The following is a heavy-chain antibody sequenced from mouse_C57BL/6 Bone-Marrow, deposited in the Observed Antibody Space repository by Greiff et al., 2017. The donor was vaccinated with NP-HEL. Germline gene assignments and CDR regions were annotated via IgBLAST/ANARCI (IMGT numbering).Heavy chain of an antibody. V-gene: IGHV5-4*01. CDR1: GFTFSSYA. CDR3: ARDLEVDY. J-gene: IGHJ2*01. CDR2: ISDGGSYT. Sequence: EVQRVESGGGLVKPGGSLKLSCAASGFTFSSYAMSWVRQTPEKRLEWVATISDGGSYTYYPDNVKGRFTISRDNAKNNLYLQMSHLKSEDTAMYYCARDLEVDYWGQGTTLTVSS.